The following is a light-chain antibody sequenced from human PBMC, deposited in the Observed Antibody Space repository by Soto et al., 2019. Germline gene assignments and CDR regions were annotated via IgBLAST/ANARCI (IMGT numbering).Light chain of an antibody. Sequence: DIVMTQSPDSLAVSLGERATINCTSSQSILYSSNRRNYLAWYQQKPGQSPNLLMFWASTRESGVPDRFSGSGSGTDFSLTISALQAEDVAVYSCQQYFASPLTFGGGTRVDIK. J-gene: IGKJ4*01. CDR3: QQYFASPLT. V-gene: IGKV4-1*01. CDR1: QSILYSSNRRNY. CDR2: WAS.